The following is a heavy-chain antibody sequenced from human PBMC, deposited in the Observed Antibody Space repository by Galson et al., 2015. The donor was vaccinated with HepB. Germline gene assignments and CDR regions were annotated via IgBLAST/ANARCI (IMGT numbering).Heavy chain of an antibody. Sequence: SLRLSCAASGFTFSSYGMHWVRQAPGKGPEWVAVISYDGSNKYYADSVKGRFTISRDNSKNTLYLQMNSLRAEDTAVYYCAKDRYSYGYSGVDYWGQGTLVTVSS. CDR3: AKDRYSYGYSGVDY. J-gene: IGHJ4*02. V-gene: IGHV3-30*18. D-gene: IGHD5-18*01. CDR1: GFTFSSYG. CDR2: ISYDGSNK.